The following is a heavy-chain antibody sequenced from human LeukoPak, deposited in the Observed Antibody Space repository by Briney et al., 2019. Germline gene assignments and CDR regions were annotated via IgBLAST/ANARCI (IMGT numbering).Heavy chain of an antibody. Sequence: SETLSLTCAVYGGSFSGYYWSWIRQPPGKGLEWIGEINHSGSTNYNPSLKSRVTISIDTSKNQFSLKLSSVTAADTAVYYCARGLRLVRGAHNGMDVWGKGTTVTVSS. D-gene: IGHD3-10*01. CDR2: INHSGST. CDR3: ARGLRLVRGAHNGMDV. J-gene: IGHJ6*04. CDR1: GGSFSGYY. V-gene: IGHV4-34*01.